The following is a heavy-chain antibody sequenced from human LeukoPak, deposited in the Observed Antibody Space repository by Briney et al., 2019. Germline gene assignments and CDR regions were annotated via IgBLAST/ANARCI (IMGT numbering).Heavy chain of an antibody. D-gene: IGHD1-14*01. J-gene: IGHJ4*02. CDR2: IDANAGDT. CDR3: VREDWGSGTIIDY. V-gene: IGHV1-18*01. CDR1: GFTLTRHH. Sequence: ASLKVSCKASGFTLTRHHISWVRQAPGQGLEWMGWIDANAGDTIYAQRFQGRATMTRDTSTTTVFLELRSLRLDDTAVYYCVREDWGSGTIIDYWGQGTLVTVSS.